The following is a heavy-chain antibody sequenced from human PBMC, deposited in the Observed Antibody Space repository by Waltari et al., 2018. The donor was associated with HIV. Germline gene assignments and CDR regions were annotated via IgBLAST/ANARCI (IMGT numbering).Heavy chain of an antibody. J-gene: IGHJ4*02. V-gene: IGHV5-10-1*01. D-gene: IGHD6-13*01. CDR2: SYPSDYYT. CDR3: ARQGGGPYRSSWAGTYLDY. Sequence: DVHLVQSGAEVKKPGESLRISCTGSGYSFTTYWINWVRKMPGKGLEWMGTSYPSDYYTTYSPSCEGHVTFSADKSVSTAYLQWSSLKASDSAMYYCARQGGGPYRSSWAGTYLDYWGQGILVTVSS. CDR1: GYSFTTYW.